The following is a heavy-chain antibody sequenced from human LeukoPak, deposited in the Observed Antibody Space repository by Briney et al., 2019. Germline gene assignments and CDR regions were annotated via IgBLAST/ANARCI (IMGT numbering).Heavy chain of an antibody. D-gene: IGHD6-19*01. CDR3: ARSSEQWLKY. J-gene: IGHJ4*02. CDR2: ISYDGSNK. CDR1: GFTFSSYG. Sequence: GRPLRLSCAASGFTFSSYGMHWVRQAPGKGLEWVAVISYDGSNKYYADSVNGRFTISRDNSKNTLYLQMNSLRAEDTAVYYCARSSEQWLKYWGQGTLVTVSS. V-gene: IGHV3-30*03.